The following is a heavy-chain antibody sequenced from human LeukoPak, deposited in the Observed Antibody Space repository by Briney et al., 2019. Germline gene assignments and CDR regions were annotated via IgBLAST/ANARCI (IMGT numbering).Heavy chain of an antibody. CDR1: GGTFSSYA. Sequence: SVKVSCKASGGTFSSYAISWVRQAPGQGLERMGGIVPVFGTTKYAQKFQGRVTTTTDESTSTAYMEVSSLTSEDTAVYYCARVAGGFWSGYFDYWGQGTLVTVSS. J-gene: IGHJ4*02. CDR2: IVPVFGTT. V-gene: IGHV1-69*05. D-gene: IGHD3-3*01. CDR3: ARVAGGFWSGYFDY.